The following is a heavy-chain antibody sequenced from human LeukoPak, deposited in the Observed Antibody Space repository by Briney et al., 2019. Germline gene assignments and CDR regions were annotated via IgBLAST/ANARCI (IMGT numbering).Heavy chain of an antibody. D-gene: IGHD6-13*01. CDR2: IIGSGSST. CDR1: GLTFRSYV. Sequence: PGGSLRLSCEASGLTFRSYVMSWVRQAPGKGLEWVSAIIGSGSSTYYADSVKGRFTISRDNSKNTLFLQMNSLRAEDTAVYYCAKDRAQQLVLDFWGQGTLVTVSS. CDR3: AKDRAQQLVLDF. J-gene: IGHJ4*02. V-gene: IGHV3-23*01.